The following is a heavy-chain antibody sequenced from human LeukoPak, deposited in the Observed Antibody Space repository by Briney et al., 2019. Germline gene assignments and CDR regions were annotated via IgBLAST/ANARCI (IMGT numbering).Heavy chain of an antibody. Sequence: NPSETLSLTCTVSGGSISSYYWSWIRQPPGKGLEWIGYIYYSGSTNYNPSLKSRVTISVDTSKNQFSLKLSSVTAADTAVYYCARNSVAMHDYLGQGTLVTVSS. V-gene: IGHV4-59*08. D-gene: IGHD2-21*01. CDR2: IYYSGST. CDR3: ARNSVAMHDY. CDR1: GGSISSYY. J-gene: IGHJ4*02.